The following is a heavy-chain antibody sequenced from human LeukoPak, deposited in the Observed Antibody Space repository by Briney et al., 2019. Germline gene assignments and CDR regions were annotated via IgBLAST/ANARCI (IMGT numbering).Heavy chain of an antibody. Sequence: PSETLSLTCAVYGGSFSGYYWSWIRQPPGKGLEWIGEINHSGSTNYNPSLKSRVTISVDTSKNQFSLKLSSVTAADTAVYYCARHSSSWSWFDPWGQGTLVTVSS. CDR2: INHSGST. J-gene: IGHJ5*02. V-gene: IGHV4-34*01. CDR3: ARHSSSWSWFDP. D-gene: IGHD6-13*01. CDR1: GGSFSGYY.